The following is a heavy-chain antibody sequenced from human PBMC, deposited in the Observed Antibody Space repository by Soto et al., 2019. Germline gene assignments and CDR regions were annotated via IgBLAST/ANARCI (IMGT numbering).Heavy chain of an antibody. Sequence: PGGSLRLSYAASGFTFSSYWMHWVRQAPGKGLVWVSRINSDGSSTNYADSVKGRFTISRDNAKNTLYLQMNSLRAEDTAVYYCARAGYYDFWSGYHCGMDVWGQGTTVTVSS. V-gene: IGHV3-74*01. CDR3: ARAGYYDFWSGYHCGMDV. CDR1: GFTFSSYW. J-gene: IGHJ6*02. D-gene: IGHD3-3*01. CDR2: INSDGSST.